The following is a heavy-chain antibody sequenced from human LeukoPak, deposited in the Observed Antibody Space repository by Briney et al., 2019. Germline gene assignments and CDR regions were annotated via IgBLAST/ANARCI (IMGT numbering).Heavy chain of an antibody. CDR3: ARDLGGLRLDAFDI. CDR1: GFTFDDYG. J-gene: IGHJ3*02. D-gene: IGHD4-17*01. Sequence: GGSLRLSCAASGFTFDDYGMSWVRQAPGKGLEWVSGINWNGGSTGYADSVKGRFTISRDNAKNSLCLQMNSLRAEDTALYHCARDLGGLRLDAFDIWGQGTMVTVSS. CDR2: INWNGGST. V-gene: IGHV3-20*01.